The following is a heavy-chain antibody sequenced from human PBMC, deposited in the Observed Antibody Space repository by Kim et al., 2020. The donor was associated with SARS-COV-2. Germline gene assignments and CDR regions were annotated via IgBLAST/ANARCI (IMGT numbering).Heavy chain of an antibody. D-gene: IGHD3-3*01. CDR2: ISGSGGST. CDR1: GFTFSSYV. Sequence: GGSLRLSCAASGFTFSSYVMSWVRQAPGKGLEWVSAISGSGGSTYYADSVKGRFTISRDNSKNTLYLQMNSLRAEDTAVYYCAKVVSRITIFGVVTRGGMAVWGQGTTVTVSS. CDR3: AKVVSRITIFGVVTRGGMAV. J-gene: IGHJ6*02. V-gene: IGHV3-23*01.